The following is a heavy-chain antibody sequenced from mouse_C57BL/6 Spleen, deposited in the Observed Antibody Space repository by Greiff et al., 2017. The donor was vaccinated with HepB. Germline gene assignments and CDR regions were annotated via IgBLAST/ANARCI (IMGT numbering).Heavy chain of an antibody. Sequence: QVQLQQPGAELVKPGASVKLSCKASGYTFTSYWMHWVKQRPGQGLEWIGMIHPNSGSTNYNEKFKSKATLTVDKSSSTAYMQHSSLTSEDSAVYYCARRRLLRYYAMDYWGQGTSVTVSS. CDR2: IHPNSGST. D-gene: IGHD1-1*01. V-gene: IGHV1-64*01. CDR1: GYTFTSYW. CDR3: ARRRLLRYYAMDY. J-gene: IGHJ4*01.